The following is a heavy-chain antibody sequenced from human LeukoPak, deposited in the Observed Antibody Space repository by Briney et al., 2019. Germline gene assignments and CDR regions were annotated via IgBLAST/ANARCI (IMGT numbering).Heavy chain of an antibody. V-gene: IGHV3-48*04. CDR1: GFTFSSYS. CDR2: ISSSSSTI. J-gene: IGHJ4*02. D-gene: IGHD4-17*01. Sequence: GGSLRLSCAASGFTFSSYSMNWVRQAPGKGLEWVSYISSSSSTIYYADSVKGRFTISRDNAKNSLYLQMNSLRAEDTAVYYCARYGDYEEYDYWGQGTLVTVSS. CDR3: ARYGDYEEYDY.